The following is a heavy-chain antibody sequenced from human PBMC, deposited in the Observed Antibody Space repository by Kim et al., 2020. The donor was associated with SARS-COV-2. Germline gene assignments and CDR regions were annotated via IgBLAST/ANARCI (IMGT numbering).Heavy chain of an antibody. V-gene: IGHV3-23*01. D-gene: IGHD2-21*01. Sequence: GGSLRLSCAASGFTFSSYAMSWVRQAPGKGLEWVSTISASGGNTYYADSVKGRFTISRDNSKNTLYLQMNSLRAEDTALHYCAKGRDGVYFDSWGQGALVTVSS. CDR3: AKGRDGVYFDS. CDR2: ISASGGNT. J-gene: IGHJ4*02. CDR1: GFTFSSYA.